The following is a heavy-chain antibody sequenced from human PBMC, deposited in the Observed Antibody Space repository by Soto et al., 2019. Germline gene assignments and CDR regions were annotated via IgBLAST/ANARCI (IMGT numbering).Heavy chain of an antibody. CDR2: IIPIFGTA. V-gene: IGHV1-69*12. CDR1: GGTFSSYA. CDR3: WRPPKGFRAAKYYYGMDV. J-gene: IGHJ6*02. Sequence: QVQLVQSGAAVKKPGSSVKVSCKASGGTFSSYAISWVRQAPGQGLEWMGGIIPIFGTANYAQKFQGRVTITADESTSTAYMELSSLRSEDTAVYYCWRPPKGFRAAKYYYGMDVWGQGTTVTVSS. D-gene: IGHD2-15*01.